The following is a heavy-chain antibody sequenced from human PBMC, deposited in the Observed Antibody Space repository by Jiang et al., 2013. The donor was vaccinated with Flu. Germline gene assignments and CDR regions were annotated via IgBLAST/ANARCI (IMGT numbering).Heavy chain of an antibody. J-gene: IGHJ6*02. Sequence: LLKPSETLSLTCTVSGGSISSYYWSWIRQPPGKGLEWIGYIYYSGSTNYNPSLKSRLTISVDTSMNQFSLKLSSVTAADTAVYYCARDSKVVPAATNYYYAMDVWGRGTTVTVSS. CDR1: GGSISSYY. V-gene: IGHV4-59*01. CDR2: IYYSGST. D-gene: IGHD2-2*01. CDR3: ARDSKVVPAATNYYYAMDV.